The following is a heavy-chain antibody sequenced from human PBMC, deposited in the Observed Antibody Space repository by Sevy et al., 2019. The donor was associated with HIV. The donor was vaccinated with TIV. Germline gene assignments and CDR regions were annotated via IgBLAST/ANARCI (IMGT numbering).Heavy chain of an antibody. V-gene: IGHV3-49*03. CDR2: IRSKAYGGTT. CDR3: TRDRITMIVVASYGMDV. CDR1: GFTFGDYA. Sequence: GGSLRLSCTASGFTFGDYAMSWFRQAPGKGLEWVGFIRSKAYGGTTEYAASVKGRFTISRDDSKSIAYLQMNSLKTEDTAVYDCTRDRITMIVVASYGMDVWGQGTTVTVSS. D-gene: IGHD3-22*01. J-gene: IGHJ6*02.